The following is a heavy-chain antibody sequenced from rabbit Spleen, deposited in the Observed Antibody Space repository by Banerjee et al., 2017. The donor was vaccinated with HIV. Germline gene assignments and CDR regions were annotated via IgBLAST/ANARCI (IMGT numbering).Heavy chain of an antibody. V-gene: IGHV1S45*01. CDR1: GFSFSDRDV. J-gene: IGHJ4*01. CDR3: ARDLVAVIGWNFNL. CDR2: INTYTGKP. D-gene: IGHD1-1*01. Sequence: QEQLVESGGGLVKPEGSLTLTCKASGFSFSDRDVMCWVRQAPGKGLQWIACINTYTGKPVYATWAKGRFTMSRTSSTTVTLQMTSLTAADSATCFCARDLVAVIGWNFNLWGPGTLVTVS.